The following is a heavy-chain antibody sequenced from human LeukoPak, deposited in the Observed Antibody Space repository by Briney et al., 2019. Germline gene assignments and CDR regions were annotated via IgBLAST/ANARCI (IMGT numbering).Heavy chain of an antibody. CDR2: ISAYNGNT. J-gene: IGHJ3*02. V-gene: IGHV1-18*01. CDR3: ARADPADAFDI. CDR1: GYTFTSYG. Sequence: ASVKVSSKASGYTFTSYGISWVRQAPGQGLEWMGWISAYNGNTNYAQKLQGRVTMTTDTSTSTAYMELSSLRSEDTAVYYCARADPADAFDIWGQGTMVTVSS.